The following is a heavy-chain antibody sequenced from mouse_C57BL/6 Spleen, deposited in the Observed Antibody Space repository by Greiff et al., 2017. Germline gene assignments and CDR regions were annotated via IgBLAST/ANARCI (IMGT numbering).Heavy chain of an antibody. V-gene: IGHV1-49*01. CDR3: ARGGSDYAMGY. Sequence: LVESGAELVRPGSSVKLSCKASYFAFMASAMHWVKQRPGHGLEWIGSFTMYSDATEYSENFKGKATLTANTSSSTAYMELSSLTSEDSAVYYCARGGSDYAMGYWGQGTSVTVSS. J-gene: IGHJ4*01. D-gene: IGHD1-1*02. CDR2: FTMYSDAT. CDR1: YFAFMASA.